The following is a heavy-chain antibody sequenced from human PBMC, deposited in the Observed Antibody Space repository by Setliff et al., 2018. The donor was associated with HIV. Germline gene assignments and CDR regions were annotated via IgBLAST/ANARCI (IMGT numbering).Heavy chain of an antibody. V-gene: IGHV1-46*01. CDR1: GYTFTSYY. CDR2: VIPSTGDT. CDR3: VREARGGYFDY. Sequence: WASVKVSCKASGYTFTSYYIHWVRQAPGQGLEWMGIVIPSTGDTNYAQNFQGRVTMTRDTSTNTVYMDLSSLKSEDTAVYYCVREARGGYFDYWGQGTLGTVS. J-gene: IGHJ4*02. D-gene: IGHD2-15*01.